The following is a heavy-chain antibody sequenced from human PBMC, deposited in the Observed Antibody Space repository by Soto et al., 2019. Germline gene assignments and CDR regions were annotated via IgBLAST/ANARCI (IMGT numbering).Heavy chain of an antibody. D-gene: IGHD3-16*01. Sequence: EASVKVSCKASGYTFTSYGIAWVRQAPGQGLEWMGWINPYNGNTSYEQRFLGRVTVTADTTTSTAYMDMSSLRSDDTAVYYCARVGIGLVAAYVWFHWGQGTLVTVSS. CDR3: ARVGIGLVAAYVWFH. V-gene: IGHV1-18*01. J-gene: IGHJ4*02. CDR2: INPYNGNT. CDR1: GYTFTSYG.